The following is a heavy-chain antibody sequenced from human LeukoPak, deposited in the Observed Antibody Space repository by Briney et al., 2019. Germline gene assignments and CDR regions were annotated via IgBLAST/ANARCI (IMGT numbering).Heavy chain of an antibody. J-gene: IGHJ6*03. CDR1: GGSISSGNYY. CDR2: VYTSGNT. V-gene: IGHV4-61*02. Sequence: PSETLSLTCTVSGGSISSGNYYWSWIRQPAGKGLGWIGRVYTSGNTNYNPSLKSRVTISVDTSKNQFSLKLSSVTAADTAVYYCAREVRGAALGYYYYYMDVWGKGTTVTVSS. D-gene: IGHD6-6*01. CDR3: AREVRGAALGYYYYYMDV.